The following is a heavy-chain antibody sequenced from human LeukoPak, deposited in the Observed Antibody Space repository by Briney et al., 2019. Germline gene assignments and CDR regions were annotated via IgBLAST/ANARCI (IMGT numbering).Heavy chain of an antibody. Sequence: GGSLRLSCAASGFTFSTYSMTWVRQAPGKGLEWVSYISSSSTTIYYGGSVKGRFTVSRDNAKNSLYLQMNSLRAEDTAVYFCARDSYSKNDYWGQGTLVTVSS. V-gene: IGHV3-48*01. CDR2: ISSSSTTI. CDR3: ARDSYSKNDY. J-gene: IGHJ4*02. CDR1: GFTFSTYS. D-gene: IGHD4-11*01.